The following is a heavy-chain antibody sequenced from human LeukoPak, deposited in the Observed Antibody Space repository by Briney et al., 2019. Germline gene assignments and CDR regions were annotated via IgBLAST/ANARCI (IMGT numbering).Heavy chain of an antibody. CDR2: ISYSGST. CDR1: GGSISSGGYS. Sequence: SQTLSLTCTVSGGSISSGGYSWSWIRQPPGKGLEWIGYISYSGSTYYNPSLKSRVTMSLDTSKNQFSLKLSSVTAADTAVYYCAKMSTAEVCFDCWGQGTLVTVSS. V-gene: IGHV4-30-4*07. CDR3: AKMSTAEVCFDC. J-gene: IGHJ4*02. D-gene: IGHD5-24*01.